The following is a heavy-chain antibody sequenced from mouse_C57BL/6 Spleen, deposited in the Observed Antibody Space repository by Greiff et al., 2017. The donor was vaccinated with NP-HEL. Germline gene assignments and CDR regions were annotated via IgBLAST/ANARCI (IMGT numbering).Heavy chain of an antibody. CDR3: TEGSYYFDY. CDR1: GYTFTDYE. CDR2: IDPETGGT. Sequence: VKLQESGAELVRPGASVTLSCKASGYTFTDYEMHWVKQTPVHGLEWIGAIDPETGGTAYNQKFKGKAILTADKSSSTAYMELRSLTSEDSAVYYCTEGSYYFDYWGQGTTLTVSS. J-gene: IGHJ2*01. V-gene: IGHV1-15*01.